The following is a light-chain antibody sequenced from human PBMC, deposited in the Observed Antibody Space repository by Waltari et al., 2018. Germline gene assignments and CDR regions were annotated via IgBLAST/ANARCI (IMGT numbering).Light chain of an antibody. CDR1: QSVSRA. V-gene: IGKV3-20*01. Sequence: EIVLKQSPGTLSLSLGERATVSGRASQSVSRALAWYQQKPGQAPRLLIYGASTRATGIPDRFSGSGSVTDFSLTISRLEPDDFAVYYCQHYLRLPVTFGQGTTVEI. J-gene: IGKJ1*01. CDR3: QHYLRLPVT. CDR2: GAS.